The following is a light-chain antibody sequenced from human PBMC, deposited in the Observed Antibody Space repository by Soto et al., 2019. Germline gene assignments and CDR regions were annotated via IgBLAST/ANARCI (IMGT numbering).Light chain of an antibody. V-gene: IGKV3D-15*01. J-gene: IGKJ5*01. Sequence: RFSESVSRNLASYQQKPGQPPTLLIPGASTRATGIPARFSGSASGTDFTLNISSLQSEDFAIYYCQQYKNWPAITFGQGTLLE. CDR3: QQYKNWPAIT. CDR1: ESVSRN. CDR2: GAS.